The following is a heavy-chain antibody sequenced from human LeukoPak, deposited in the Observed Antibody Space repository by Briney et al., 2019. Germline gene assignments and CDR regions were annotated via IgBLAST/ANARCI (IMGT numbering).Heavy chain of an antibody. V-gene: IGHV5-51*01. CDR3: ARRSSTSSGEYMDV. D-gene: IGHD2-2*01. CDR2: IYPGDSDT. J-gene: IGHJ6*03. CDR1: GYGFTSYW. Sequence: GAALKISYNGSGYGFTSYWIGWGRPVPGKGVGWRGIIYPGDSDTRYSPSFQGQVTNSADKSISTAYLQWSSLKASDTAMYYCARRSSTSSGEYMDVWGKGTTVTVSS.